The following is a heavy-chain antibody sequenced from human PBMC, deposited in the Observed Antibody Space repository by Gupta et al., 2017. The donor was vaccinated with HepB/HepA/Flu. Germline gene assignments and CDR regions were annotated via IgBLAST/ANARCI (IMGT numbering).Heavy chain of an antibody. J-gene: IGHJ6*02. Sequence: QVQLSESGGGVVHPGRSLSLSCAGSGFPFSSYGMHWVRQAPGKGLEWVAGISYDGSNKYYADSVKGRFTISRDNSKNTLYLQMNSLRAEDTAVYYCAKETYSTGIYYGMDVWGQGTTVTVSS. CDR2: ISYDGSNK. CDR3: AKETYSTGIYYGMDV. CDR1: GFPFSSYG. V-gene: IGHV3-30*18. D-gene: IGHD6-25*01.